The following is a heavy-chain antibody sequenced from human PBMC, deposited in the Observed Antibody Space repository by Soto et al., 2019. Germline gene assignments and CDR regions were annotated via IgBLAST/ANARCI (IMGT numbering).Heavy chain of an antibody. D-gene: IGHD3-3*01. V-gene: IGHV3-53*01. CDR3: ARDMVRSGYYDY. J-gene: IGHJ4*02. CDR1: GFTVSSNY. Sequence: GGSLRLSCAASGFTVSSNYMSWVRQAPGKGLEWVSVIYSGGSTYYADSVKGRFTISRDNSKNTLYLQMNSLRAEDTAVYYCARDMVRSGYYDYWGQGTLVTVSS. CDR2: IYSGGST.